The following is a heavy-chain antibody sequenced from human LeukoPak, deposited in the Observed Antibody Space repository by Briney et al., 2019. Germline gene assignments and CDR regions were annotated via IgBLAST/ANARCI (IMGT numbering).Heavy chain of an antibody. D-gene: IGHD4-17*01. V-gene: IGHV4-31*03. J-gene: IGHJ3*02. CDR2: IYYSGST. CDR1: GGSISSGGYY. CDR3: AREEITVTTWDDAFDI. Sequence: SETLSLTCTVSGGSISSGGYYWSWIRQHPGKGLEWIGYIYYSGSTYYNPSLMSRVTISVDTSKNQFSLKLSSVTAADTAVYYCAREEITVTTWDDAFDIWGQGTMVTVSS.